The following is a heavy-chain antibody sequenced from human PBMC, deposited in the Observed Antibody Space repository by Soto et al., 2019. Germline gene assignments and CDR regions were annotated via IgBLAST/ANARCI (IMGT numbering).Heavy chain of an antibody. D-gene: IGHD2-8*01. Sequence: EVQLSQSGGGWVQPGGSLRLSCSASGFIFASYAMSWVRQAPGKGLEWVSVISGSAGTTDYEGSVTGRFTISRDNSKNTLYLHMNSLKGEDTAVYYCAKNGPAYADAFDSWGQGTMVTVSS. CDR1: GFIFASYA. J-gene: IGHJ3*01. V-gene: IGHV3-23*01. CDR3: AKNGPAYADAFDS. CDR2: ISGSAGTT.